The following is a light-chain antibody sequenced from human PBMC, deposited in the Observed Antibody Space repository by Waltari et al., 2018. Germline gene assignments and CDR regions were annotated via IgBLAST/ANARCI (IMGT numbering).Light chain of an antibody. J-gene: IGKJ2*01. Sequence: IVMTQSPATLSVSPGERATLSCRASQSVSSNLAWYQQKPGQTPRLLIYDASTRATGIPGRFSGSGSGTEFPLTISSLQSEDLAVYYCQQYNSWPPYTFGQGTKLEIK. V-gene: IGKV3-15*01. CDR3: QQYNSWPPYT. CDR1: QSVSSN. CDR2: DAS.